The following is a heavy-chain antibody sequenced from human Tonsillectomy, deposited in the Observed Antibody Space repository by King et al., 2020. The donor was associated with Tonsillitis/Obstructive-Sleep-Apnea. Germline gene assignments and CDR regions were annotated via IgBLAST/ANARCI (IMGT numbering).Heavy chain of an antibody. Sequence: VQLVESGGGLVKPGGSLRLSCAASGFTFIDYYMSWIRQAPGKGLEWVSYISSRNNYTNYADSVKGRFTISRDNAKNSLYLQMNSLGAEDTAVYYCASVAEGTGHRYYYYYYMDVWRKGTTVTVSS. CDR1: GFTFIDYY. CDR3: ASVAEGTGHRYYYYYYMDV. J-gene: IGHJ6*03. D-gene: IGHD3-10*01. CDR2: ISSRNNYT. V-gene: IGHV3-11*05.